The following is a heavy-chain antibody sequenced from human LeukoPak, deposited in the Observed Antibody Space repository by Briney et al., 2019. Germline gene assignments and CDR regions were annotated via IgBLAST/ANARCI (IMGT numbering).Heavy chain of an antibody. CDR2: IYYSGST. CDR3: ARSKTFVAFDI. CDR1: GGSISSYY. Sequence: PSETLPLTCTVSGGSISSYYWSWIRQPPGKGLEWIGYIYYSGSTNYNPSLKSRVTISVDTSKNQFSLKLSSVTAADTAVYYCARSKTFVAFDIWGQGTMVTVSS. J-gene: IGHJ3*02. V-gene: IGHV4-59*08.